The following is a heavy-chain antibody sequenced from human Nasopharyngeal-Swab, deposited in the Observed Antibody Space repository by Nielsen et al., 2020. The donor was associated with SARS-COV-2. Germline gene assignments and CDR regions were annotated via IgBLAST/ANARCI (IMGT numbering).Heavy chain of an antibody. CDR2: IKQDGSEK. D-gene: IGHD3-10*01. J-gene: IGHJ4*02. CDR3: ARVGGRTSPMGS. CDR1: GFTFRDYW. Sequence: GESMKISCVASGFTFRDYWMSWVRQAPAKGLEWVASIKQDGSEKNYVDSVKGRFTITRENAKNSLFLQMDRLRTEDTAFYYCARVGGRTSPMGSWGQGTLVTVSS. V-gene: IGHV3-7*01.